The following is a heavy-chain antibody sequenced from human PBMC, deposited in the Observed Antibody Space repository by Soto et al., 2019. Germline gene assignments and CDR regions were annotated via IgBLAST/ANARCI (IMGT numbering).Heavy chain of an antibody. CDR3: ARSPHFSWAGSSFMYYFDY. D-gene: IGHD6-6*01. Sequence: QVQLQQWGAGLLKPSETLSLTCAVYGGSFSGYYWSWIRQPPGKGLEWIGEINHSGSTNNNPSLKSRVTISVDTSKNQFSLKLSSVTAADTAVYYCARSPHFSWAGSSFMYYFDYWGQGTLVTVSS. J-gene: IGHJ4*02. CDR1: GGSFSGYY. CDR2: INHSGST. V-gene: IGHV4-34*01.